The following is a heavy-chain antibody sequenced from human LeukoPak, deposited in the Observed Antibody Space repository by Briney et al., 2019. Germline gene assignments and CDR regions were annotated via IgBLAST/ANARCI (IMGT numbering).Heavy chain of an antibody. CDR2: IYYSGST. Sequence: KPSETLSLTCTVSGDSISSYYWSWIRQPPGKGLEWIGYIYYSGSTNYNPSLKSRVTISVDTSKNQFSLKLSSVTAADTAVYYCARVYRNVVVVTAMAYWYFDLWGRGTLVTVSS. CDR3: ARVYRNVVVVTAMAYWYFDL. V-gene: IGHV4-59*01. CDR1: GDSISSYY. J-gene: IGHJ2*01. D-gene: IGHD2-21*02.